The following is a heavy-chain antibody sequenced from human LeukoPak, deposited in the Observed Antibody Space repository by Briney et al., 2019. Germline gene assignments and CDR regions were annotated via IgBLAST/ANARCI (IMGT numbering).Heavy chain of an antibody. J-gene: IGHJ4*02. Sequence: GRSLRLSCAASGFIFSNYAMHWVRQAPGKGLEWVALISYDGSNKYYADSVKGRFTISRDNSKNTLYLQINSLRAEDTAVYYCAKDSYDTSIWGQGTLVTVSA. V-gene: IGHV3-30*04. CDR1: GFIFSNYA. D-gene: IGHD3-22*01. CDR3: AKDSYDTSI. CDR2: ISYDGSNK.